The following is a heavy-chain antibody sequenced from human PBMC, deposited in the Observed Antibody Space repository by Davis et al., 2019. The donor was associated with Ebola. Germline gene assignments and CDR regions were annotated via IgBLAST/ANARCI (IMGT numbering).Heavy chain of an antibody. CDR2: INHSGST. D-gene: IGHD2/OR15-2a*01. Sequence: MPSETLSLTCAVYGGSFSGYYWSWIRQPPGKGLEWIGEINHSGSTNYNPSLKSRVTISVDTSKNQFSLKLSSVTAADTAVYYCARAFARGDWFDPWGQGTLVTVSS. CDR1: GGSFSGYY. CDR3: ARAFARGDWFDP. V-gene: IGHV4-34*01. J-gene: IGHJ5*02.